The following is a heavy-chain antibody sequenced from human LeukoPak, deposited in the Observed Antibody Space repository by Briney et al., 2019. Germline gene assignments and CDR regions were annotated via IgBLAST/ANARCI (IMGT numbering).Heavy chain of an antibody. Sequence: GGSLRLACVGSGFTLTRHSMNWVRQAPGEGLEWISYISSSSSHIYYSDSVKGRFIISRDNAKNSVYLQMNILRAGDTAVYFCARDRAGYNWVDYGGQGTLVSVSS. CDR3: ARDRAGYNWVDY. V-gene: IGHV3-48*01. CDR1: GFTLTRHS. D-gene: IGHD5-24*01. CDR2: ISSSSSHI. J-gene: IGHJ4*02.